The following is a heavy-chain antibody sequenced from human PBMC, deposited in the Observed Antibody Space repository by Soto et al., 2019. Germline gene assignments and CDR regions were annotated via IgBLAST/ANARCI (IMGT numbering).Heavy chain of an antibody. D-gene: IGHD6-13*01. Sequence: GGSLRLSCAASGFTFSSYGMHWVRQAPGKGLKWVAVIWYDGSNKYYADSVKGRFTISRDNSKNTLYLQMNSLRAEDTAVYYCARQSLPSYSSSWYVQYYFDYWGQGTLVTVSS. V-gene: IGHV3-33*01. CDR3: ARQSLPSYSSSWYVQYYFDY. CDR1: GFTFSSYG. CDR2: IWYDGSNK. J-gene: IGHJ4*02.